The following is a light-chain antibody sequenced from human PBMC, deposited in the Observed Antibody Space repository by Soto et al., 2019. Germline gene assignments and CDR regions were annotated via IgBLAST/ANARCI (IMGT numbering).Light chain of an antibody. CDR1: SSDVGGYNY. CDR2: EVN. V-gene: IGLV2-8*01. CDR3: SSYAGSSNV. Sequence: VLTQPPSASGSPGQSVAISCTGTSSDVGGYNYVSWYQQHPGKAPKLMIYEVNKRPSGVPDRFSGSKSGNTASLTVSGLQAEDEADYYCSSYAGSSNVFGTGTKATVL. J-gene: IGLJ1*01.